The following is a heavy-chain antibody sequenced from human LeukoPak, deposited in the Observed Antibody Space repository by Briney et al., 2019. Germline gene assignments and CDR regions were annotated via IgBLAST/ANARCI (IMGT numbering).Heavy chain of an antibody. V-gene: IGHV4-59*01. CDR3: AREYYYGSGTRPRFDP. Sequence: PSETLSLTCTVSGGSISSYYWSWIRQPPGKGLEWIGYIYYSGSTNYNPSLKSRVTISVDTSKNQFSLKLSSVTAADTAVYYCAREYYYGSGTRPRFDPWGQGTLVTVSS. CDR1: GGSISSYY. CDR2: IYYSGST. J-gene: IGHJ5*02. D-gene: IGHD3-10*01.